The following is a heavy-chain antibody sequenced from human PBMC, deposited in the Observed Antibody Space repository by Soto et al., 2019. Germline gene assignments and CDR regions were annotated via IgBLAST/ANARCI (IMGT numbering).Heavy chain of an antibody. Sequence: GGSVRLSCLASRFTFSDYAMTWVRHVPGRGLEWVASLDGAGGSTYYADSVRGRFTISRDNSQNTLFLQMKRLTVDDTAIYYCAAPRDEYGSGVSWFTYATDIWGPGTKVTVSS. J-gene: IGHJ6*02. CDR2: LDGAGGST. CDR3: AAPRDEYGSGVSWFTYATDI. V-gene: IGHV3-23*01. CDR1: RFTFSDYA. D-gene: IGHD3-10*01.